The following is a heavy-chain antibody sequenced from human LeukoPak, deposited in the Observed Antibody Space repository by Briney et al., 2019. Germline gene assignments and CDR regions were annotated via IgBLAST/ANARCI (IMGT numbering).Heavy chain of an antibody. Sequence: ASVKVSCKASGGTFSSYAISWVRQAPGQGLEWMGGIIPIFGTANYAQKFQGRVTITADESTSTAYMELSSLRSEDTAVCYCARVRVSGYYDSSGYTYFDYWGQGTLVTVSS. J-gene: IGHJ4*02. D-gene: IGHD3-22*01. CDR2: IIPIFGTA. V-gene: IGHV1-69*01. CDR3: ARVRVSGYYDSSGYTYFDY. CDR1: GGTFSSYA.